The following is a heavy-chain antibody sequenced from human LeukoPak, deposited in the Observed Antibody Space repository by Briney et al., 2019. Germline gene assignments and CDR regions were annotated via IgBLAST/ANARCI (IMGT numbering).Heavy chain of an antibody. V-gene: IGHV4-61*02. CDR3: ARGEYQLRGDYFDY. CDR2: IYTSGST. Sequence: PSQTLSLTCTVSGGSISSGSYYWSWIRQPAGKGLEWIGRIYTSGSTNYNPSLKSRVTISVDTSKNQFSLKLSSVTAADTAVYYCARGEYQLRGDYFDYWGQGTLVTVSS. J-gene: IGHJ4*02. D-gene: IGHD2-2*01. CDR1: GGSISSGSYY.